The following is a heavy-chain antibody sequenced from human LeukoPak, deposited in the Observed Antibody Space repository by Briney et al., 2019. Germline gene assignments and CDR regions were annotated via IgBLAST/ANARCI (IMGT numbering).Heavy chain of an antibody. J-gene: IGHJ4*02. V-gene: IGHV3-21*01. CDR3: ARAVITMVRGVFFPLIDY. CDR2: ISSSSSYI. D-gene: IGHD3-10*01. Sequence: GSLRLSCAASGFTFSSYSMNWVRQAPGKGLEWVSSISSSSSYIYYADSVKGRFTISRDNAKNSLYLQMNSLRAEDTAVYYCARAVITMVRGVFFPLIDYWGQGTLVTVSS. CDR1: GFTFSSYS.